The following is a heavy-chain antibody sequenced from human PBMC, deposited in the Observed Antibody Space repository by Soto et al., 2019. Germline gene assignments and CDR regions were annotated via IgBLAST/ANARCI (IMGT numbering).Heavy chain of an antibody. CDR1: GYTFTSYD. J-gene: IGHJ4*02. Sequence: QVQLVQSGAEVKKPGASVKVSCKASGYTFTSYDINWVRQATGQGLEWMGWMNPNSGNTGYVQKFQGRVTMTRNTSISTAYMELSRLRSEDTAAYNCAREINWRGLDYWGQGTLVTVSS. V-gene: IGHV1-8*01. D-gene: IGHD1-20*01. CDR3: AREINWRGLDY. CDR2: MNPNSGNT.